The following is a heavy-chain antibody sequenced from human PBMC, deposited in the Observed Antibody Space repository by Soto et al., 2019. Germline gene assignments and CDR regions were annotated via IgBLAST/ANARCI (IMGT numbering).Heavy chain of an antibody. D-gene: IGHD1-26*01. J-gene: IGHJ5*02. CDR1: GFSFSDYW. CDR2: IDEGGGEK. V-gene: IGHV3-7*05. Sequence: EVQLVESGGGLVQPGGSLRLSCAASGFSFSDYWMAWVRQAPGEGLEWVANIDEGGGEKYYVDSVKGRLTISRDNAKNSPYLQTNSLRAEDTAIYYCARVGNWFDPWAQGTLRSDST. CDR3: ARVGNWFDP.